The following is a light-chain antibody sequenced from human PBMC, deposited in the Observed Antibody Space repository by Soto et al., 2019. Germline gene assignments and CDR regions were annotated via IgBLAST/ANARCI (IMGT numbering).Light chain of an antibody. J-gene: IGKJ3*01. Sequence: EIVMTQSPATLSMSPGERATLSCRASQSVGTNVAWFQQKPGQPPRLLMYGASTWAAGIPVRFSGSGSGTNFTLTISSLQSEDFAIYYCQQRSNWPPGVTFGPGTKVNIK. V-gene: IGKV3-15*01. CDR3: QQRSNWPPGVT. CDR1: QSVGTN. CDR2: GAS.